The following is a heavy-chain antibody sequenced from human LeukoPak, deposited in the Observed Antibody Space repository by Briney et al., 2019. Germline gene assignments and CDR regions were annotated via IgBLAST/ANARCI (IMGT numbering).Heavy chain of an antibody. J-gene: IGHJ4*02. CDR3: ARDIRLAAQY. CDR1: GFTFSGYS. V-gene: IGHV3-21*01. D-gene: IGHD6-6*01. CDR2: ISSSSSYI. Sequence: GGSLRLSCAASGFTFSGYSMNWVRQAPGKGLEWVSSISSSSSYIYYADSVKGRFTISRDNAKNSLYLQMNSLRAEDTAVYYCARDIRLAAQYWGQGTLVTVSS.